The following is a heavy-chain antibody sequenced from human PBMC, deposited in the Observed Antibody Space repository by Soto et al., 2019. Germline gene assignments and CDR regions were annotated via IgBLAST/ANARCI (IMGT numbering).Heavy chain of an antibody. CDR1: GFTFSIYW. CDR3: AKALSITRYRDY. V-gene: IGHV3-7*03. D-gene: IGHD1-20*01. Sequence: PGGSLRLSCASSGFTFSIYWMSWVRQAPGKGLEWVANIKQDGSETFYVDSVKGRFTVSRDNANNSLYLQMNSLRAEDTAVYYCAKALSITRYRDYRGQGTLVTV. J-gene: IGHJ4*02. CDR2: IKQDGSET.